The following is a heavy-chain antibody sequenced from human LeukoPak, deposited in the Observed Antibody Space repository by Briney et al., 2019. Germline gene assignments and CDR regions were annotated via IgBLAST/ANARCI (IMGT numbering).Heavy chain of an antibody. CDR3: ARIVVVGIDY. CDR1: GFTFSSYA. CDR2: ISSSSSYI. D-gene: IGHD3-22*01. J-gene: IGHJ4*02. V-gene: IGHV3-21*01. Sequence: GGSLRLSCAASGFTFSSYAMSWVRQAPGKGLEWVSSISSSSSYIYYADSVKGRFTISRDNAKNSLYLQMNRLRAEDTAVYYCARIVVVGIDYWGQGTLVTVSS.